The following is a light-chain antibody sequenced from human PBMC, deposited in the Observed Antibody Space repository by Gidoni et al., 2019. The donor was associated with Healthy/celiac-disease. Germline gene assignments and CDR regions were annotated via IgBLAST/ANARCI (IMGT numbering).Light chain of an antibody. Sequence: QSVMTQPPAVSGAPGQRVTISCTGSSSNIGDGYVGHWYQQLPGTAPKLLIYGNRNRPSGVPDRFSCSKSGTSASLAIPGLQAEDEADYYCQSYDSSLSGSVFGGGTKLTVL. J-gene: IGLJ2*01. CDR1: SSNIGDGYV. CDR2: GNR. CDR3: QSYDSSLSGSV. V-gene: IGLV1-40*01.